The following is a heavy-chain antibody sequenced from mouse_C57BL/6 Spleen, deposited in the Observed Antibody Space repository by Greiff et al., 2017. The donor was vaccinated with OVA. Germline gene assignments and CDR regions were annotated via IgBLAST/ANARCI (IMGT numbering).Heavy chain of an antibody. CDR2: IHPNSGST. J-gene: IGHJ4*01. V-gene: IGHV1-64*01. Sequence: QVQLKQPGAELVKPGASVKLSCKASGYTFTSYWMHWVKQRPGQGLEWIGMIHPNSGSTNYNEKFKSKATLTVDKSSSTAYMQLSSLTSEDSAVYYCARLRTAQARGAMDYWGQGTSVTVSS. CDR1: GYTFTSYW. D-gene: IGHD3-2*02. CDR3: ARLRTAQARGAMDY.